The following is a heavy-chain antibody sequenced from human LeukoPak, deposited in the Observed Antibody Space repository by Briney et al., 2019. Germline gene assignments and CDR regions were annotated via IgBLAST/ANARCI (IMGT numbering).Heavy chain of an antibody. V-gene: IGHV3-69-1*01. Sequence: PGGSLRLSCAASGFHFSAYDMHWVRQAPGEGLEWVAYFGHSGTIYYADSVRGRFTMSRDNAKNSLHLQMNSLRADDTAVYYCAGYGDYPYWGQGTPVTVSS. CDR2: FGHSGTI. CDR1: GFHFSAYD. J-gene: IGHJ4*02. D-gene: IGHD4-17*01. CDR3: AGYGDYPY.